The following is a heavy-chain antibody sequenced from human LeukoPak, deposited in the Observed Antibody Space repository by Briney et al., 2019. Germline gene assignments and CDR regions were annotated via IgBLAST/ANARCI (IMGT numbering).Heavy chain of an antibody. Sequence: GGSLRLSCAASGFTVTSTYMNWVRQAPGKGLEWVSVIYSSGSTHYADSVKGRFTISRDISKNTVYLQMNSLRGEDTAVYYCARGGTPSGYYYYYMDAWGKGTTVTVSS. J-gene: IGHJ6*03. CDR1: GFTVTSTY. CDR2: IYSSGST. D-gene: IGHD3-3*01. V-gene: IGHV3-53*01. CDR3: ARGGTPSGYYYYYMDA.